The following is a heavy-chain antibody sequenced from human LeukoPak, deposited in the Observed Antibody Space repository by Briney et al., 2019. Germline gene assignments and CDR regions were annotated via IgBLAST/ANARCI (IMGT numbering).Heavy chain of an antibody. J-gene: IGHJ6*03. CDR2: ISNTGTTI. CDR1: GFTFGDYY. Sequence: GGSLRPSCAASGFTFGDYYMTWIRQVPGVGLEWLAYISNTGTTIYYGASVKCRFTISRDNAENSLYLQMNSLRAEDTAVYYCAKEAQERRITIFGVVIFSVSYMDVWGKGTTVTVSS. V-gene: IGHV3-11*04. CDR3: AKEAQERRITIFGVVIFSVSYMDV. D-gene: IGHD3-3*01.